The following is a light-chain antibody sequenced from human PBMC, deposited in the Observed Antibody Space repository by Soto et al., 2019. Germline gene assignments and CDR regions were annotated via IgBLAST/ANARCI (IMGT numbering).Light chain of an antibody. J-gene: IGKJ5*01. Sequence: DIQMTQSPSSLSASVGDRVTITCQASQDINNYLNWYQQTPGKPPKLLIYDASNLETGVPSRFSGSGSGTNVTFTISSLQPEDIGTYYCQQYDNLPSITFGQGTRLESK. CDR3: QQYDNLPSIT. V-gene: IGKV1-33*01. CDR1: QDINNY. CDR2: DAS.